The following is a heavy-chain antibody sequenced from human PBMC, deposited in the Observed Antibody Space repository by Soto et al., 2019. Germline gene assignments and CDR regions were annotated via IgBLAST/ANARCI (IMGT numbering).Heavy chain of an antibody. Sequence: ASGKVSCKASGYTFTSYAMHWVRQAPGQRLEWMGWINAGNGNTKYSQKFQGRVTITRDTSASTAYMELSSLRSEDTAVYYCASHHDYGDSRGSFDYWGQGTLVPVSS. CDR2: INAGNGNT. CDR1: GYTFTSYA. V-gene: IGHV1-3*01. D-gene: IGHD4-17*01. CDR3: ASHHDYGDSRGSFDY. J-gene: IGHJ4*02.